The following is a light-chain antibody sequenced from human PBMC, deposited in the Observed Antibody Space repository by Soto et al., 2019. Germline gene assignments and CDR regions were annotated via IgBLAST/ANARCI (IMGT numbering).Light chain of an antibody. J-gene: IGKJ4*01. Sequence: EIVLTQSPATLSLSPGERATLSCRASQSVSSYLAWYQQKPGQAHRLLIYDASNRATGIPARFSGSGSGTDFTLTNSSLEPEDFAVYYCQQRSNWPTFGGGTKVEIK. CDR2: DAS. CDR1: QSVSSY. V-gene: IGKV3-11*01. CDR3: QQRSNWPT.